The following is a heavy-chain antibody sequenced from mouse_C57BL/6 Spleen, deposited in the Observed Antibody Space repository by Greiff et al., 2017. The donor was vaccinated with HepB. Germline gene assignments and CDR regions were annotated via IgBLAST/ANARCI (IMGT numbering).Heavy chain of an antibody. Sequence: DVQLVESGGGLVKPGGSLKLSCAASGFTFSSYAMSWVRQTPEKRLEWVATISDGGSYTYYPDNVKGRFTISRDNAKNKLYLQMSHLKSEDTAMYYCARGKDGYPKGYFDVWGTGTTVTVSS. CDR3: ARGKDGYPKGYFDV. V-gene: IGHV5-4*01. CDR1: GFTFSSYA. CDR2: ISDGGSYT. J-gene: IGHJ1*03. D-gene: IGHD2-3*01.